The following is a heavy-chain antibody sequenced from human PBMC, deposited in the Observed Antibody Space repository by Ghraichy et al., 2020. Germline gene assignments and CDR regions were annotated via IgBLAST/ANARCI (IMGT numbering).Heavy chain of an antibody. Sequence: GGSLRLSCAASGFTFSSYSMNWVRQAPGKGLEWVSSISSSSSYIYYADSVKGRFTISRDNAKNSLYLQMNSLRAEDTAVYYCARAFSGWYTFREGSPEDYWGQGTLVTVSS. J-gene: IGHJ4*02. CDR2: ISSSSSYI. CDR3: ARAFSGWYTFREGSPEDY. D-gene: IGHD6-19*01. V-gene: IGHV3-21*01. CDR1: GFTFSSYS.